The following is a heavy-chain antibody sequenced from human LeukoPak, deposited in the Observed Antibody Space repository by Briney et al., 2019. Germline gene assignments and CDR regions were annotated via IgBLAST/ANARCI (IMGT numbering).Heavy chain of an antibody. CDR1: GFTFSSYG. CDR2: ISYDGSNK. J-gene: IGHJ4*02. CDR3: ALGYSYGAGRFGYFDY. D-gene: IGHD5-18*01. V-gene: IGHV3-30*03. Sequence: GGSLRLSCAASGFTFSSYGMHWVCQAPGKGLEWVAVISYDGSNKYYADSVKGRFTISRDNSKNTLYLQMNSLRADDTAVYYCALGYSYGAGRFGYFDYWGQGTLVTVSS.